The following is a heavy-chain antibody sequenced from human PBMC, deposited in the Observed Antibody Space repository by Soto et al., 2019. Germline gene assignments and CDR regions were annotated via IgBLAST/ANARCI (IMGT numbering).Heavy chain of an antibody. CDR2: ISYDGSNK. CDR3: AKEPSRAVAPGGFDY. D-gene: IGHD6-19*01. J-gene: IGHJ4*02. Sequence: GGSLRLSCAASGFTFSSYGMHWVRQAPGKGLEWVAVISYDGSNKYYADSVKGRFTISRDNSKNTLYLQMNSLRAEDTAVYYCAKEPSRAVAPGGFDYWGQGTLVTVSS. V-gene: IGHV3-30*18. CDR1: GFTFSSYG.